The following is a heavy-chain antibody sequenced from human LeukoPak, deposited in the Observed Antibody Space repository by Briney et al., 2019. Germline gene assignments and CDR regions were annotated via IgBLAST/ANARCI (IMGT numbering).Heavy chain of an antibody. Sequence: PGGSLRLSCAASGFTFSSYAMSWVRQAPGKGLEWVSAISGSGGSTYYADSVKGRFTISRDNSKNTLYLQMNSLRAKDTAVYYCAKDKRPYGSGSYIFDYWGQGTLVTVSS. V-gene: IGHV3-23*01. D-gene: IGHD3-10*01. CDR2: ISGSGGST. J-gene: IGHJ4*02. CDR3: AKDKRPYGSGSYIFDY. CDR1: GFTFSSYA.